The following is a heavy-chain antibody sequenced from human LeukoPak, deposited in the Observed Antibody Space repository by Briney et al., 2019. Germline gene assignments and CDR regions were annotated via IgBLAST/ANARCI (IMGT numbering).Heavy chain of an antibody. CDR2: INSDGSST. CDR1: GFTFSSYW. D-gene: IGHD3-3*01. V-gene: IGHV3-74*01. Sequence: GGSLRLSCAASGFTFSSYWMHWVRQAPGKGLVWVSRINSDGSSTSYADSVKGRFTVSRDNAKNTLYLQMNSLRAEDTAVYYCASHTIFGVVIRNYWGQGTLVTVSS. CDR3: ASHTIFGVVIRNY. J-gene: IGHJ4*02.